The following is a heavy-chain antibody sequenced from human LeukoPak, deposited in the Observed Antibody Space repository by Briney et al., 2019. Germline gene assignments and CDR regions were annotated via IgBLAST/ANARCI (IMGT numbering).Heavy chain of an antibody. CDR3: ASLYGSKAFDI. V-gene: IGHV3-11*04. CDR1: GFTFSDYY. D-gene: IGHD3-10*01. J-gene: IGHJ3*02. Sequence: GGSLRLSCAASGFTFSDYYMSWIRQAPGKGLEWVSYISSSGSTIYYADSVKGRFTISRDNAKNSLYLQMSSLRAEDTAVYYCASLYGSKAFDIWGQGTMVTVSS. CDR2: ISSSGSTI.